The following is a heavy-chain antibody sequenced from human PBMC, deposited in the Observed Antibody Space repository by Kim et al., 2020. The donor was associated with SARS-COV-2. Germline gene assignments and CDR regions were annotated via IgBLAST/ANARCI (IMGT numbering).Heavy chain of an antibody. D-gene: IGHD6-19*01. V-gene: IGHV4-39*01. Sequence: SETLSLTCTVSGGSLSSSSYYWGWIRQPPGKGLEWIGSIYYSGSTYYNPSLKSRVTISVDTSKNQFSLKLSSVTAADTAVYYCARNQRQWLAGPLDYWGQGTLVTVSS. CDR3: ARNQRQWLAGPLDY. CDR2: IYYSGST. CDR1: GGSLSSSSYY. J-gene: IGHJ4*02.